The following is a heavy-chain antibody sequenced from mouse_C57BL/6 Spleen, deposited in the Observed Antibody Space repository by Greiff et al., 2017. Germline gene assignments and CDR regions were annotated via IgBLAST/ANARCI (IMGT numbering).Heavy chain of an antibody. J-gene: IGHJ4*01. Sequence: EVHLVESGGGLVKPGGSLKLSCAASGFTFSDYGMHWVRQAPEKGLEWVAYISSGSSTIYYADTVKGRFTISRDNAKNTLFLQMTSLRSEDTAMYYCARRVTTVPLAMDYWGQGTSVTVSS. D-gene: IGHD1-1*01. V-gene: IGHV5-17*01. CDR1: GFTFSDYG. CDR3: ARRVTTVPLAMDY. CDR2: ISSGSSTI.